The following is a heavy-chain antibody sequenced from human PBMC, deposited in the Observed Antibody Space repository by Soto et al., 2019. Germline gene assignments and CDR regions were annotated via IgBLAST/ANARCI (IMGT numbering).Heavy chain of an antibody. Sequence: PGGSLRLSCAASGFTFSSYSMNWVRQAPGKGLEWVSSISSSSSYIYYADSVKGRFTISRDNAKNSLYLQMNSLRAEDTAVYYCARLYVVAATTMGSSDYWGQGTLVTVSS. D-gene: IGHD2-15*01. CDR1: GFTFSSYS. V-gene: IGHV3-21*01. J-gene: IGHJ4*02. CDR3: ARLYVVAATTMGSSDY. CDR2: ISSSSSYI.